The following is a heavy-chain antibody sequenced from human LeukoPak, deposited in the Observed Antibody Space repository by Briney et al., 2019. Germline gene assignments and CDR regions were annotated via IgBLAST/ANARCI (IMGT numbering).Heavy chain of an antibody. J-gene: IGHJ4*02. Sequence: GASVKVSCKASGYTFTAYYIHWVRQAPGQGLEWMGWINPNSGGTNYAQKFQGRVTITRDTSITTAYMELSRLGSDDTAVYYCARYTSYYDKSLTYWGQGTLVTVSS. CDR1: GYTFTAYY. CDR3: ARYTSYYDKSLTY. D-gene: IGHD3-22*01. V-gene: IGHV1-2*02. CDR2: INPNSGGT.